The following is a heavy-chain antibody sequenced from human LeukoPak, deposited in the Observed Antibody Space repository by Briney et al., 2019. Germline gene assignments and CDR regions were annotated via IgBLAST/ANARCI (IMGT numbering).Heavy chain of an antibody. V-gene: IGHV4-30-2*01. J-gene: IGHJ5*02. CDR2: IYHSGST. Sequence: SQTLSLTCAVSGGSISGGGYSWSWIRQPPGKGLEWIGYIYHSGSTYYNPSHKSRVTISVDRSKNQFSLKLSSVTAADTAVYYCARASPHYGSGSYYNVGWFDPWGQGTLVTVSS. D-gene: IGHD3-10*01. CDR3: ARASPHYGSGSYYNVGWFDP. CDR1: GGSISGGGYS.